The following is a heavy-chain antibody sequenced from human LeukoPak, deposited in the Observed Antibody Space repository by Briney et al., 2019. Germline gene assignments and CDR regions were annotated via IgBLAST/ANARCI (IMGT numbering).Heavy chain of an antibody. CDR2: IYPGGSDT. J-gene: IGHJ4*02. V-gene: IGHV5-51*01. D-gene: IGHD2-2*01. Sequence: GESLKISCKGSGYSFTNYWIAWVRQMPGKGLEWVGIIYPGGSDTRYSPSFQGQVTISAGKSISTAYLQWSSLKAADTAMYYCARHGLYCSSTSCYLFDYWGQGTLVTVSS. CDR1: GYSFTNYW. CDR3: ARHGLYCSSTSCYLFDY.